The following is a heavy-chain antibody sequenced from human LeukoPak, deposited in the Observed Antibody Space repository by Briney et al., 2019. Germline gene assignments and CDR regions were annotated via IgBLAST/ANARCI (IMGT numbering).Heavy chain of an antibody. D-gene: IGHD3-16*02. Sequence: SETLSLTCTVSGGSISSGDYYWSWIRQPPGKGLEWIGYIYYSGTTYYNPSLKSRVTISVDTSKNQFSLKLSSVTAADTAVYYCARASVMITFGGVIVTPAFWFDPWGQGTLVTVSS. CDR1: GGSISSGDYY. CDR2: IYYSGTT. V-gene: IGHV4-30-4*01. CDR3: ARASVMITFGGVIVTPAFWFDP. J-gene: IGHJ5*02.